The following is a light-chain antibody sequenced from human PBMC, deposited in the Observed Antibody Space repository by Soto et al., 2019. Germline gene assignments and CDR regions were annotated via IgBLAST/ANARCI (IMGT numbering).Light chain of an antibody. V-gene: IGKV3-20*01. CDR3: PQYDDSPFT. Sequence: EIVLTQSPGTLSLSPGERATLSCRASQSISSNYLAWYQQKPGQAPRLFIYGASSRATGIPDRFSGSGSGTDFTLTISRLEPEDFAVYYCPQYDDSPFTFGPGTTVDIK. CDR1: QSISSNY. CDR2: GAS. J-gene: IGKJ3*01.